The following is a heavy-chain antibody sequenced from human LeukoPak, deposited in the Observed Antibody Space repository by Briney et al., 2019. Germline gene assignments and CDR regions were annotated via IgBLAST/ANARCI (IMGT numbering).Heavy chain of an antibody. V-gene: IGHV3-30*03. J-gene: IGHJ4*02. CDR1: GFTFSSYG. CDR2: ISYDGSNK. CDR3: ARDYYASGSHDY. D-gene: IGHD3-10*01. Sequence: GGSLRLSCAASGFTFSSYGMHWVRQAPGKGLEWVAVISYDGSNKDYADSVKGRFTISRDNSKNTLYLQMNSLRAEDTAVYYCARDYYASGSHDYWGQGTLVTVSA.